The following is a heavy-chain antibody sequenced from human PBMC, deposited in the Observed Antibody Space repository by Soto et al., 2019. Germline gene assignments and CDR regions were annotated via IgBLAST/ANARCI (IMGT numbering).Heavy chain of an antibody. D-gene: IGHD4-17*01. Sequence: HPGGSLRLSCAASGFTVSSNYMSWVRQAPGKGLEWVSVIYSGGSTYYADSVKGRFTISRDNSKNTLYLQMNSLRAEDTAVYYCARVPYDYRNYYYYYGMDVWGQGTTVTVSS. CDR2: IYSGGST. J-gene: IGHJ6*02. V-gene: IGHV3-53*01. CDR1: GFTVSSNY. CDR3: ARVPYDYRNYYYYYGMDV.